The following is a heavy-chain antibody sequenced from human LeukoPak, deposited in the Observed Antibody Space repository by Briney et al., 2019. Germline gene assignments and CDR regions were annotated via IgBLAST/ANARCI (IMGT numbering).Heavy chain of an antibody. CDR3: AFNNNFKY. V-gene: IGHV3-7*01. Sequence: GGSLRLSCTPSGLSFSGQWMNWVRQSPGQGLEWVANIKYDGSEKYYVDSVKGRFTISREDAKNSLSLQMDSVRPEDTAVYYCAFNNNFKYWGQGTLVIVSS. D-gene: IGHD1/OR15-1a*01. CDR1: GLSFSGQW. CDR2: IKYDGSEK. J-gene: IGHJ4*02.